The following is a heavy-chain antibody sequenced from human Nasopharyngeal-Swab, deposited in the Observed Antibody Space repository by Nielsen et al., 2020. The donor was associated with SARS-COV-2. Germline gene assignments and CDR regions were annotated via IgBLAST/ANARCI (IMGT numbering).Heavy chain of an antibody. J-gene: IGHJ6*02. CDR2: MNPNSGNT. V-gene: IGHV1-18*01. CDR1: GYTFTSYD. Sequence: ASVKVSCKASGYTFTSYDINWVRQATGQGLEWMGWMNPNSGNTNYAQKLQGRVTMTTDTSTSTAYMELRSLRSDDTAVYYCARESVTMVRGVDYYYYYGMDVWGQGTTVTVSS. D-gene: IGHD3-10*01. CDR3: ARESVTMVRGVDYYYYYGMDV.